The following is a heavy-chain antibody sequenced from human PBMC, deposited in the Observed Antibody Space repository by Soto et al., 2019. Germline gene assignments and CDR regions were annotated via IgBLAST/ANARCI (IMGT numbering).Heavy chain of an antibody. CDR3: ATRRSSGYWNAFDI. J-gene: IGHJ3*02. CDR1: GFTVSTNY. D-gene: IGHD3-22*01. V-gene: IGHV3-53*01. CDR2: IYSGGDT. Sequence: VSLRLSCTASGFTVSTNYMNWVRQAPGKGLEWVSVIYSGGDTYYADSVKGRFTISRDNSKNTLYLQMNSLRAEDTAMYYCATRRSSGYWNAFDIWGQGTMVTVS.